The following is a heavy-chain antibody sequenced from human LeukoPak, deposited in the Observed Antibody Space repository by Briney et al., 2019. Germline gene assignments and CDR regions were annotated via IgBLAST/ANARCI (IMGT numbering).Heavy chain of an antibody. CDR1: GFTVSRDG. CDR3: AKGGPYDILTGKNVFDI. Sequence: GGSLRLSCVASGFTVSRDGMIWVRQAPGKGLEWLSYISSSGSTIYYADSVKGRFTISRDNAKNSLYLQMNNLRAEDTAVYYCAKGGPYDILTGKNVFDIWGQGTTVTVSS. D-gene: IGHD3-9*01. V-gene: IGHV3-48*01. J-gene: IGHJ3*02. CDR2: ISSSGSTI.